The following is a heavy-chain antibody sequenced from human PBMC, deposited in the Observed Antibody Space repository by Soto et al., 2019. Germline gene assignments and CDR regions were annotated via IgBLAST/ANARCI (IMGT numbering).Heavy chain of an antibody. CDR2: IKSKTDGGTT. D-gene: IGHD3-10*01. V-gene: IGHV3-15*07. CDR3: LGTMVRGVILSAQRYGYAINWFDP. Sequence: GGSLRLSCAASGFTFSNAWMNWVRQAPGKGLEWVGRIKSKTDGGTTDYAAPVKGRFTISRDDSKNTLYLQMNSLKTEDTAVYYCLGTMVRGVILSAQRYGYAINWFDPWGQGTLVTVSS. CDR1: GFTFSNAW. J-gene: IGHJ5*02.